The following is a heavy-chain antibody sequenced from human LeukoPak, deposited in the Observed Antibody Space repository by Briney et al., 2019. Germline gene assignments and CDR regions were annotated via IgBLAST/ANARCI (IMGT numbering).Heavy chain of an antibody. CDR3: ARVLAKRRDYYGMDV. D-gene: IGHD6-25*01. CDR1: GGTFSSYA. Sequence: GASVKVSCKASGGTFSSYAISWVRQAPGQGLEWMGRIIPILGIANYAQKFQGRVTITADKSTSTAYMELSSLRSEDTAVYYCARVLAKRRDYYGMDVWGQGTTVTVSS. J-gene: IGHJ6*02. CDR2: IIPILGIA. V-gene: IGHV1-69*04.